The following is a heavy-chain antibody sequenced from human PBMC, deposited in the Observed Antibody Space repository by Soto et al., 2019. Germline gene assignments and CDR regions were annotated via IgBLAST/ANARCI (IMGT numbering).Heavy chain of an antibody. J-gene: IGHJ6*02. CDR3: ARVPRGVYYGMDV. Sequence: QVQLVQSGAEVKKPGASVKVSCKASGYTFTDYYMHWVRQAPGQRLEWMGWINPNSGTTNYAQKFQGWVTMTRDTSNTTVYMAVSRLRSDDTAVYYCARVPRGVYYGMDVWGQGTTVTVSS. D-gene: IGHD3-10*01. CDR1: GYTFTDYY. V-gene: IGHV1-2*04. CDR2: INPNSGTT.